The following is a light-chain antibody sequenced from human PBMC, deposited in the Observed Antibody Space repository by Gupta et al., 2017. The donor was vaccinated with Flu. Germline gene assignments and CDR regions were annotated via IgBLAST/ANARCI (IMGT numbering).Light chain of an antibody. CDR1: QSLVRTNGNTY. CDR3: MQGTGWPYA. V-gene: IGKV2-30*02. J-gene: IGKJ2*01. Sequence: IAGRSSQSLVRTNGNTYLHWFQQRTAQSPRSLLYKVSNRDSRVADRFSGGGSGAKYTLKISRGEADDVGVYYCMQGTGWPYAFGQGTKLEI. CDR2: KVS.